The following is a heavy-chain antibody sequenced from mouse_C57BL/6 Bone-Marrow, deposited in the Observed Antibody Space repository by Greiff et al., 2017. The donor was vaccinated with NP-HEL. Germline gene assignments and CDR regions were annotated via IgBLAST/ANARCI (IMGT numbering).Heavy chain of an antibody. CDR1: GIDFSRYW. Sequence: EVKLMESGGGLVQPGGSLKLSCAASGIDFSRYWMSWVRRAPGQGLEWIGEINPDSSTINYAPSLKDKFIISRDNAINTLYLQMSKVRSEDTALYYCASLTVVAGRGTYSMDYWGQGTSVTVSS. J-gene: IGHJ4*01. D-gene: IGHD1-1*01. CDR2: INPDSSTI. CDR3: ASLTVVAGRGTYSMDY. V-gene: IGHV4-1*01.